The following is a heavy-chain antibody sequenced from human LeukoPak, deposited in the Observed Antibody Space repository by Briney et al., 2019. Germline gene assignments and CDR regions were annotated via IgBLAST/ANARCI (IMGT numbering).Heavy chain of an antibody. CDR2: ISSSSSTI. J-gene: IGHJ3*02. Sequence: PGGSLRLSCAASGFTFSSYSMNWVRQAPGKGLEWVSYISSSSSTIYYADSVKGRFTISRDNAKDSLYLQMSSLRDEDTAVYYCARDGMVRGVIIWDAFDIWGQGTMVTVSS. D-gene: IGHD3-10*01. V-gene: IGHV3-48*02. CDR1: GFTFSSYS. CDR3: ARDGMVRGVIIWDAFDI.